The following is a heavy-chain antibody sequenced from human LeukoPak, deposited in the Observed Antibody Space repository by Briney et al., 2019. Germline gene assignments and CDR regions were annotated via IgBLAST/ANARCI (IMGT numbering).Heavy chain of an antibody. CDR1: GFTFSSYS. D-gene: IGHD3-16*01. CDR3: AKGGDSVWGSDY. J-gene: IGHJ4*02. Sequence: PGGSLRLSCAASGFTFSSYSMNWVRQAPEKGLEWVSSITNDNYDTFYADSVKGRFTISRDNSKNTLYLQMNSLRAEDTAVYYCAKGGDSVWGSDYWGQGTLVTVSS. V-gene: IGHV3-23*01. CDR2: ITNDNYDT.